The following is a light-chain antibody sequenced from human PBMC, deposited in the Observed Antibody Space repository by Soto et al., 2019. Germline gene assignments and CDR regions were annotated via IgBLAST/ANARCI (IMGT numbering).Light chain of an antibody. Sequence: EIVLTQSPGTLSLSPGERATLSCRASQSVTSSYLAWYQQKPGQAPRLLIYGASYRATGIPDRFSGSGSGTDFTLTITRLEPEDFAVYFCHQYGSSPFTFGPGTKVDTK. CDR2: GAS. CDR1: QSVTSSY. CDR3: HQYGSSPFT. J-gene: IGKJ3*01. V-gene: IGKV3-20*01.